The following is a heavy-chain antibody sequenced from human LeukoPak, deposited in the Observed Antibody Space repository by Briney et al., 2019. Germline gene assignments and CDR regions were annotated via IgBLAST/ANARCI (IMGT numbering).Heavy chain of an antibody. CDR2: MHYIGSS. Sequence: SETLSLTCTVSGGSVSSHTYYWGWIRQPPGKGLEWIGSMHYIGSSYYNPSLKSRVTISIDTSKNQFSLNLSSVTAADTAVYYCARRQGWYQGAPFDYWGQGTLVTVSS. CDR3: ARRQGWYQGAPFDY. J-gene: IGHJ4*02. V-gene: IGHV4-39*01. CDR1: GGSVSSHTYY. D-gene: IGHD6-19*01.